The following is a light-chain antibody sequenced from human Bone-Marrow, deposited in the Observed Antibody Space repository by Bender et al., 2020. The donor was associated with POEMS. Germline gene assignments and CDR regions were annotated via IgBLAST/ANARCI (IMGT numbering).Light chain of an antibody. CDR1: SSDVGGYNF. Sequence: QSALTQPASVSGSPGQSITISCTGTSSDVGGYNFVSWYQQHPGNAPKLMIYDVSNRPSGVSNRFSGSKTGNSASLTISWLPAEEGAELFCSSYAGSSTLVFGGGTKLTVL. CDR3: SSYAGSSTLV. CDR2: DVS. V-gene: IGLV2-23*02. J-gene: IGLJ2*01.